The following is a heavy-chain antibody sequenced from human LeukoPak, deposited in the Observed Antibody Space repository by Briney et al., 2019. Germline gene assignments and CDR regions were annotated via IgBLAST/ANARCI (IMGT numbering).Heavy chain of an antibody. Sequence: SVKVSCKASGGTFSSYAISWVRQAPGQGLEWMGGIIPIFGTANYAQKFQGRVTITADESTSTAYMELSSLRSEDTAVYYCARDGLNGYGVPAEYFQHWGQGTLVTVSS. J-gene: IGHJ1*01. CDR3: ARDGLNGYGVPAEYFQH. CDR1: GGTFSSYA. CDR2: IIPIFGTA. D-gene: IGHD5-12*01. V-gene: IGHV1-69*13.